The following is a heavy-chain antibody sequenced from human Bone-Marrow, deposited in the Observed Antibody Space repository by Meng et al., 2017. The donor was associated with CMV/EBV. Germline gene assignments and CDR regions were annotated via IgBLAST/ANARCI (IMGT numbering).Heavy chain of an antibody. V-gene: IGHV3-23*01. CDR1: GFTFDDYA. Sequence: GESLKISCAASGFTFDDYAMHWVRQTPGKGLEWVSAISGSGDSTYYADSVKGRFTISRDNAKNTLHLQMNSLRAEDTAVYYCARDYAGSPYYLGNWGQGTLVTVSS. D-gene: IGHD3-16*01. CDR2: ISGSGDST. J-gene: IGHJ4*02. CDR3: ARDYAGSPYYLGN.